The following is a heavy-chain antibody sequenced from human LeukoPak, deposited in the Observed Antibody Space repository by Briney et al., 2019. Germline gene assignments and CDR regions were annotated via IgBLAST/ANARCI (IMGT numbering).Heavy chain of an antibody. D-gene: IGHD4-17*01. CDR1: GFTITTYS. CDR3: ARRGLGDYADY. CDR2: IYYTGST. Sequence: SGTLTLSCTVSGFTITTYSMRWIRQPPGKGLEWIGYIYYTGSTNYNPSLKSRVTMSVDTKNQFSLRLSSVTAADTAVYYCARRGLGDYADYWGQGSLVTVSS. V-gene: IGHV4-59*01. J-gene: IGHJ4*02.